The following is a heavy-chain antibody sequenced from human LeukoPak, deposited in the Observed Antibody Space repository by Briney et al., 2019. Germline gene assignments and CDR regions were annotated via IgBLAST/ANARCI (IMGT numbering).Heavy chain of an antibody. V-gene: IGHV4-39*07. Sequence: SETLSLTCTVSGGSISSGTYYWGWIRQPPGKGLEWIGSIYYTGSTYYNPSLKSRVTISVETSKNEFSLKLRSVTAADTAVCYCARVTGYRIEDYFDYWGQGTLVTVSS. CDR1: GGSISSGTYY. CDR3: ARVTGYRIEDYFDY. CDR2: IYYTGST. D-gene: IGHD6-13*01. J-gene: IGHJ4*02.